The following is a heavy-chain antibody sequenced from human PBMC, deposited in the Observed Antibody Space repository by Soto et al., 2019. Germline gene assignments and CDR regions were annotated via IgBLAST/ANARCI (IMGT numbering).Heavy chain of an antibody. CDR2: ISGSGGST. V-gene: IGHV3-23*01. D-gene: IGHD3-10*01. Sequence: GGSLRLSCAASGFTFSSYAMSWVRQAPGKGLEWVSTISGSGGSTYYVESVKGRFTISRDNSKNTLDLQMNSLRAEDTGVYYCAKGPRGDYYGSGSYYNVWGQGTLVTVSS. CDR1: GFTFSSYA. CDR3: AKGPRGDYYGSGSYYNV. J-gene: IGHJ4*02.